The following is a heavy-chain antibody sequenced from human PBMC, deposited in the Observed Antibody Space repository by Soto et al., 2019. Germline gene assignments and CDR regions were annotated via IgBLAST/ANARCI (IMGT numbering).Heavy chain of an antibody. CDR2: INPNSGGT. V-gene: IGHV1-2*04. D-gene: IGHD4-17*01. J-gene: IGHJ1*01. Sequence: GASVKVSCKASGYTFTGYYMHWVRQAPGQGLEWMGWINPNSGGTNYAQKFQGWVTMTRDTSISTAYMELSSLRSEDTAVYYCASGTTVVTRDFQHWGQGTLVTVSS. CDR3: ASGTTVVTRDFQH. CDR1: GYTFTGYY.